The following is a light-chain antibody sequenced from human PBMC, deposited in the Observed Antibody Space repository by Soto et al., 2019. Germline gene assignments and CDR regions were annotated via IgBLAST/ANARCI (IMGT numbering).Light chain of an antibody. V-gene: IGLV2-14*01. Sequence: QSVLTQPASVSGSPGQSITISCTGTSSDVGGFNFVSWYQQHPGKVPKLMIYEVSNRPSGISNRFSGSKSGNTASLTIAGLQAEDEADYYCSSYTTSSTSQVFGTGTKVTVL. CDR3: SSYTTSSTSQV. J-gene: IGLJ1*01. CDR1: SSDVGGFNF. CDR2: EVS.